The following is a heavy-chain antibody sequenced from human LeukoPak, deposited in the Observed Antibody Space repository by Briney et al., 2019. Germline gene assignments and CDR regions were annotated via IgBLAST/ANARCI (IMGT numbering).Heavy chain of an antibody. J-gene: IGHJ4*02. V-gene: IGHV3-23*01. CDR3: AKVGGLLWFGELYSDY. Sequence: GGSLRLSCAASGFTFSSYAMSWVRQAPGKGLEWVSAISGSGGSTYYADSVKGRFTISRDNSKNTLYLQMNSLRAEDTAVYYCAKVGGLLWFGELYSDYWGQGTLVTVSS. D-gene: IGHD3-10*01. CDR2: ISGSGGST. CDR1: GFTFSSYA.